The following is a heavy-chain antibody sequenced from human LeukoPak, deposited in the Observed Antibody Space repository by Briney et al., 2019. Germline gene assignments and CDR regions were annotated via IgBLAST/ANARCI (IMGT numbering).Heavy chain of an antibody. J-gene: IGHJ4*02. V-gene: IGHV4-39*01. CDR3: ARVDIAVVPSAMFDY. CDR2: INYSGNT. D-gene: IGHD2-2*03. CDR1: GGSISSSTYY. Sequence: SETLSLTCSVSGGSISSSTYYWGWIRQPPGKGLEWIGSINYSGNTYYNPSLKSRVTISVDTSKNQFSLKVSFVTAEDTAVYYCARVDIAVVPSAMFDYWGQGILVTVSS.